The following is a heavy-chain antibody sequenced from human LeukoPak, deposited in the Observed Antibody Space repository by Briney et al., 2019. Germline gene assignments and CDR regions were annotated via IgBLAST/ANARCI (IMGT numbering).Heavy chain of an antibody. CDR3: ARGGAVLPDY. Sequence: PGGSLRLSCAASGFTFSSYSMNWVRQAPGKGLQWVSSISSSSSYIYYADSVKGRFTISRDNAKNSLYLQMNSLRAEDTAVYYCARGGAVLPDYWGQGTLVTVSS. D-gene: IGHD2-15*01. V-gene: IGHV3-21*01. CDR2: ISSSSSYI. CDR1: GFTFSSYS. J-gene: IGHJ4*02.